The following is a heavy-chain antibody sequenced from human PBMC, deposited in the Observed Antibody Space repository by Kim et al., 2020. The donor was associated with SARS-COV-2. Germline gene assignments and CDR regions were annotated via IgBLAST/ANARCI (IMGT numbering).Heavy chain of an antibody. CDR2: ISAYNGNT. J-gene: IGHJ2*01. CDR1: GYTFTSYG. V-gene: IGHV1-18*01. CDR3: ARVPHNYYGSGKAYWYFDL. D-gene: IGHD3-10*01. Sequence: ASVKVSCKASGYTFTSYGISWVRQAPGQGLEWMGWISAYNGNTNYAQKLQGRVTMTTDTSTSTAYMELRSLRSDDTAVYYCARVPHNYYGSGKAYWYFDLWGRGTLVTVSS.